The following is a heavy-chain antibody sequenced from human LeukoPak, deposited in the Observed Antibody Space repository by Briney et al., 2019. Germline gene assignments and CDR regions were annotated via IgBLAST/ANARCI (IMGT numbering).Heavy chain of an antibody. V-gene: IGHV3-15*01. CDR1: GFTFSNAW. J-gene: IGHJ4*02. CDR3: TAYLRHPYYFDY. Sequence: PGGSLRLSCAASGFTFSNAWMSWVRQAPGKGLEWVGRIKSKTDGGTTDYAAPVKGRFTISRDDSKNTLYLQMNSLKTEDTAVYYCTAYLRHPYYFDYWGQGTLVSVSS. D-gene: IGHD4-17*01. CDR2: IKSKTDGGTT.